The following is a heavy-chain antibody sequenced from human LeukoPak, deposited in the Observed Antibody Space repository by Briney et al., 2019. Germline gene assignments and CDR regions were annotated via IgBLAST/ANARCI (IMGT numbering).Heavy chain of an antibody. J-gene: IGHJ6*02. CDR1: GYTFTGYY. Sequence: GASVKVSCKASGYTFTGYYMHWVRQAPGQGLEWIGWINPNSGGTNYAQKFQGWVTMTRDTSISTAYMELSRLRSDDTAVYYCARDRRLGELSLPDHYYYYYGMDVWGQGTTVTVSS. CDR3: ARDRRLGELSLPDHYYYYYGMDV. D-gene: IGHD3-16*02. V-gene: IGHV1-2*04. CDR2: INPNSGGT.